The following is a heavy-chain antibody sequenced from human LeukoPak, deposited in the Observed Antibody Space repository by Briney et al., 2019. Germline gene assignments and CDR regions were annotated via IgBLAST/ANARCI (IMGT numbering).Heavy chain of an antibody. CDR1: GFTFSNYA. V-gene: IGHV3-48*01. Sequence: GGSLRLSCAASGFTFSNYAMRWVRQAPGKGLEWVSYISSSSSTIYYADSVKGRFTISRDNAKNSLYLQMNSLRAEDTAVYYCARQWELLGDAFDIWGQGTMVTVSS. CDR2: ISSSSSTI. CDR3: ARQWELLGDAFDI. D-gene: IGHD1-26*01. J-gene: IGHJ3*02.